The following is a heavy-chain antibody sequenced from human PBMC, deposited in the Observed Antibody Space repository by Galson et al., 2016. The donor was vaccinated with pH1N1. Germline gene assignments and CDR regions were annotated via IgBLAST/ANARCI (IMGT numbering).Heavy chain of an antibody. CDR2: VYYSGAV. Sequence: ETLSLTCTVSGGSFRSHFWSWVRQPPGKELEWIGFVYYSGAVIYNPSLESRVTITVDASTDQFSLNLKSVTASDTALYFCARHRVSQQPFFDSWGQGTPVTVSS. D-gene: IGHD6-13*01. V-gene: IGHV4-59*08. CDR3: ARHRVSQQPFFDS. J-gene: IGHJ4*02. CDR1: GGSFRSHF.